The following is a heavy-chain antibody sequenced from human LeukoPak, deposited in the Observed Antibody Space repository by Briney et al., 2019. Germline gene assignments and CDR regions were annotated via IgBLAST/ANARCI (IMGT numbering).Heavy chain of an antibody. CDR2: ISSSSSTI. J-gene: IGHJ4*02. Sequence: PGGSLRLSCAASGFTFSSYSMNWVRQAPGKGLEWVSYISSSSSTIYYADSVKGRFTISRDNAKNSLYLQMNSLRAEDTAVYYCARDSSIVVVPAALSMRAAAAAAVDYWGQGTLVTVSS. D-gene: IGHD2-2*01. CDR1: GFTFSSYS. V-gene: IGHV3-48*04. CDR3: ARDSSIVVVPAALSMRAAAAAAVDY.